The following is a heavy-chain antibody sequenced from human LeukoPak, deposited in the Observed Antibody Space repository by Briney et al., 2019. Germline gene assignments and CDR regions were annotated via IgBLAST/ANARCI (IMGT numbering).Heavy chain of an antibody. CDR2: IIPMFGTT. CDR1: GGTFSSYA. CDR3: AREVFYYDNSGRPPYFDY. V-gene: IGHV1-69*13. J-gene: IGHJ4*02. D-gene: IGHD3-22*01. Sequence: SVKVSCKASGGTFSSYAISWVRQAPGQGLEWMGQIIPMFGTTNYAQRFQGRVTITADESTSTAYMEVSSLRSEDTAVYYCAREVFYYDNSGRPPYFDYWGQGTLVTVSS.